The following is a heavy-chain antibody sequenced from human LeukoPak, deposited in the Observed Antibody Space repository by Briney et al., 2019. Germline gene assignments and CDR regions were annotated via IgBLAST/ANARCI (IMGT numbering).Heavy chain of an antibody. V-gene: IGHV4-34*01. CDR2: INHSGST. J-gene: IGHJ5*02. CDR1: GGSFSGYY. CDR3: ARELYDFRTWGSVDP. D-gene: IGHD3-3*01. Sequence: SETLSLTCAVYGGSFSGYYWSWIRQPPGKGLEWIGEINHSGSTNYNPSLKSRVTISVDTSKNQFSLKLSSVTAADTAVYYCARELYDFRTWGSVDPWGQGTLVTVSS.